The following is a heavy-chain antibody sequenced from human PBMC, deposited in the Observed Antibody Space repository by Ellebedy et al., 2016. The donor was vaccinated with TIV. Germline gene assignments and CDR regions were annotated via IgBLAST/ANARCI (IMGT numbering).Heavy chain of an antibody. J-gene: IGHJ3*02. CDR3: ARGARTIFGVVIMSAFDI. CDR2: INHSGST. V-gene: IGHV4-34*01. CDR1: GGSISSYY. Sequence: SETLSLXXTVSGGSISSYYWSWIRQPPGKGLEWIGEINHSGSTNYNPSLKSRVTISVDTSKNQFSLKLSSVTAADTAVYYCARGARTIFGVVIMSAFDIWGQGTMVTVSS. D-gene: IGHD3-3*01.